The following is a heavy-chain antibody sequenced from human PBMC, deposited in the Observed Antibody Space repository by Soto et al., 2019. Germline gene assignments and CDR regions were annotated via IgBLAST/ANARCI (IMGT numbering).Heavy chain of an antibody. CDR1: GGSISSGSYY. V-gene: IGHV4-30-4*01. D-gene: IGHD3-10*01. CDR2: IYYTGST. CDR3: ARGDSYYYGSGSIPGPPSLEFDP. J-gene: IGHJ5*02. Sequence: SSETLSLTCTVSGGSISSGSYYWNWIRQAPGKGLEWIGNIYYTGSTYYKPSLKSRVSISTDTSKNQFSLRLSSVTAADTVVFYCARGDSYYYGSGSIPGPPSLEFDPWGQGTLVTVSS.